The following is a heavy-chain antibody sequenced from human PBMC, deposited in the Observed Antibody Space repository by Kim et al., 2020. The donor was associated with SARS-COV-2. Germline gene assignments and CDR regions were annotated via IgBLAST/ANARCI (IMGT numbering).Heavy chain of an antibody. V-gene: IGHV3-15*01. CDR2: IKSKTDGGTT. CDR1: GFTFSNAW. Sequence: GGSLRLSCAASGFTFSNAWMSWVRQAPGKGLEWVGRIKSKTDGGTTDYAAPGKGRFTISRDDSKNTLYLQMNSRKTADTAVYYCTTVHGYCSGGSCYRGRRRGRIFDYWGQGTLVTVSS. J-gene: IGHJ4*02. D-gene: IGHD2-15*01. CDR3: TTVHGYCSGGSCYRGRRRGRIFDY.